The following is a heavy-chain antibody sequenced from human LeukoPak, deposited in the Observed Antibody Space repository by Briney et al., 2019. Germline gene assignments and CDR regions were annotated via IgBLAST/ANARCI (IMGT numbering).Heavy chain of an antibody. Sequence: PGGSLRLSCAASGFTFSSYAMSWVRQAPGKGLEWVSAISGSGGSTYYADSVKGRFTISRDNSKNTLYLQMNGLRAEDTAVYYCAKDPGYSYGYHANWFDPWGQGTLVTVSS. V-gene: IGHV3-23*01. CDR3: AKDPGYSYGYHANWFDP. J-gene: IGHJ5*02. CDR1: GFTFSSYA. CDR2: ISGSGGST. D-gene: IGHD5-18*01.